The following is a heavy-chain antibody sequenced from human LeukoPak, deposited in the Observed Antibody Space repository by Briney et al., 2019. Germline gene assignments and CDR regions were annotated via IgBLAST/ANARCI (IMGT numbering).Heavy chain of an antibody. V-gene: IGHV3-7*03. CDR2: IKQDGSEK. D-gene: IGHD3-16*02. CDR3: TTAPFGGVIVSPDY. Sequence: GGSLRLSCAASGFTFSNYWMSWVRQAPGKGLEWVANIKQDGSEKYYVSSVKGRFTISRDDSKNTLYLQMNSLRAEDTAVYYCTTAPFGGVIVSPDYWGQGTLVTVSS. CDR1: GFTFSNYW. J-gene: IGHJ4*02.